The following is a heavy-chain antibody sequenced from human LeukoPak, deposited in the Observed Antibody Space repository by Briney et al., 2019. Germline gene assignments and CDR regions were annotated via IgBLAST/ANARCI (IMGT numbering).Heavy chain of an antibody. CDR1: GFRFGGFW. V-gene: IGHV3-7*01. D-gene: IGHD3-16*01. J-gene: IGHJ3*02. Sequence: GVSLRLSCEASGFRFGGFWMNWVRQAPGKGPERVANINQDGSEKLYVDSVKGRFTISRDNAKNSLYLQMNSLRVEDTAVYYCTRDAREAYDIWGLGTMVTVSS. CDR2: INQDGSEK. CDR3: TRDAREAYDI.